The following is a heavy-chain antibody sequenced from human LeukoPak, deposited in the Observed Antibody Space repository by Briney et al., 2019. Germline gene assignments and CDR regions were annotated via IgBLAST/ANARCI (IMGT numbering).Heavy chain of an antibody. CDR2: IYYSGST. CDR1: GGSISSYY. V-gene: IGHV4-59*01. J-gene: IGHJ4*02. Sequence: PSETLSLTCTVSGGSISSYYWSWIRQPPGKGLEWIGYIYYSGSTNYNPSLKSRVTISVDTSKNQFSLKLSSVTAADTAVYYCAREGPMFDSGSYSKSLGYWGQGFLVTVSS. D-gene: IGHD3-10*01. CDR3: AREGPMFDSGSYSKSLGY.